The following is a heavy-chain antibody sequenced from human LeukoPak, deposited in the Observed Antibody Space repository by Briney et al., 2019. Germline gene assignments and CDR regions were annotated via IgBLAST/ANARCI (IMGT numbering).Heavy chain of an antibody. V-gene: IGHV7-4-1*02. CDR1: GYTFTTYP. CDR2: ISTNTGNP. J-gene: IGHJ5*02. Sequence: GASVKVSCKASGYTFTTYPMNWVRQAPGQGLEWMGWISTNTGNPTYAQGFTRRFVFSLDTSASTAWLQISGLKAEDTAVYYCARDPYTSSNSYRGRANNWFDPWGQGTLVTVSS. D-gene: IGHD6-13*01. CDR3: ARDPYTSSNSYRGRANNWFDP.